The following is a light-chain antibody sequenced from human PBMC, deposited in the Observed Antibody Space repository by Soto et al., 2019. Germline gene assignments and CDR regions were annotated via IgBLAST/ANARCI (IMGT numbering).Light chain of an antibody. CDR3: QHYNTYPCT. CDR1: QSISSW. J-gene: IGKJ1*01. CDR2: KAS. V-gene: IGKV1-5*03. Sequence: DIQMTQSPSTLSASVGDRVTVTCRASQSISSWLAWYQQKAGKAPKLLIYKASALESGVPSRFSGSGSGTEFTRTISSLEPEEFATYYCQHYNTYPCTFGQGTKVEIK.